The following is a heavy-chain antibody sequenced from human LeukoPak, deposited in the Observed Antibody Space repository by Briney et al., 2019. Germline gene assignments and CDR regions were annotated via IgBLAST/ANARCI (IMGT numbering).Heavy chain of an antibody. D-gene: IGHD1-7*01. CDR3: ARDALGAYITGTTCFDY. V-gene: IGHV3-7*01. CDR2: IKQDGSEK. J-gene: IGHJ4*02. Sequence: PGGSLRLSCAASGFTFSSYWMSWVRQAPGKGREWGANIKQDGSEKYYVDSVKGRFTISRDNAKNSLYLQMNSLRAEDTAVYYCARDALGAYITGTTCFDYWGQGTLVTVSS. CDR1: GFTFSSYW.